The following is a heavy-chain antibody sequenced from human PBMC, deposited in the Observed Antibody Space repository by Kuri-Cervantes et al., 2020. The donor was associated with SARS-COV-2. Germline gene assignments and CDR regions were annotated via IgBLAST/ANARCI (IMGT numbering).Heavy chain of an antibody. Sequence: SCTVSGGSISSGRYYWNWIRQPAGKGLQWIGRIYTGGSTSYSPSLRHRVTISMDTSKNQFSLRLSSVTAADTAVYYCARHFGSGSYSYGVDYWGQGTLVTVSS. CDR2: IYTGGST. D-gene: IGHD3-10*01. CDR1: GGSISSGRYY. V-gene: IGHV4-61*02. J-gene: IGHJ4*02. CDR3: ARHFGSGSYSYGVDY.